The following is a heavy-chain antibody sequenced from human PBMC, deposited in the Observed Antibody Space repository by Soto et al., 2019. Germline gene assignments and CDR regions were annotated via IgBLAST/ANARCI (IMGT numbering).Heavy chain of an antibody. D-gene: IGHD4-4*01. V-gene: IGHV1-69*12. CDR2: IIPIFGTA. CDR1: GGTFSSYA. J-gene: IGHJ4*02. Sequence: QVQLVQSGAEVKKPGSSVKVSCKASGGTFSSYAISWVRQAPGQGLEWMGGIIPIFGTADYAQKFQGRVTITADESTSTAYMELGSLRSEDTAVFYCARDGGVYDYSPFDYWGQGTLVTVSS. CDR3: ARDGGVYDYSPFDY.